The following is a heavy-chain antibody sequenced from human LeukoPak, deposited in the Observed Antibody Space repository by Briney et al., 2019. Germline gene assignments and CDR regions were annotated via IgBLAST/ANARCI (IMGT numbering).Heavy chain of an antibody. D-gene: IGHD3-10*01. CDR3: ARVYYYGSGSYLDY. J-gene: IGHJ4*02. CDR2: INWNGGST. CDR1: GFTFDDYG. V-gene: IGHV3-20*04. Sequence: GGSLRLSCAASGFTFDDYGMSWVRQAPGKGLEWVSGINWNGGSTGYADSVKGRFTISRDSAKNSLYLQMNSLRAEDTALYYCARVYYYGSGSYLDYWGQGTLVTVSS.